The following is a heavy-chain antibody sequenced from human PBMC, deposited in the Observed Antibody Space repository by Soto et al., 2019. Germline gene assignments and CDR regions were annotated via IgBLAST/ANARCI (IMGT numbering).Heavy chain of an antibody. V-gene: IGHV4-30-2*01. CDR1: CGSIISGGYS. CDR2: IYHSGST. CDR3: ARAKGYCSSTRCYSRGGMDV. D-gene: IGHD2-2*01. J-gene: IGHJ6*02. Sequence: SETLSLTCAFSCGSIISGGYSWSWIRQPPGKGLEWIGYIYHSGSTYYNPSLKSRVTISVDRSKNQFSLKLSSVTAADTAVYYCARAKGYCSSTRCYSRGGMDVWGQGTTVTSP.